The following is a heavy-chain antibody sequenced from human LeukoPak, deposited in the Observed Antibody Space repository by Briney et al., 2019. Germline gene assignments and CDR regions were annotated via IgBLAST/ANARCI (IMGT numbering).Heavy chain of an antibody. CDR2: IIPIFGTA. J-gene: IGHJ4*02. CDR3: ARAGKPGTTGTTGFYY. Sequence: RASVKVSCKASGGTFSSYAISWVRQAPGQGLEWMGGIIPIFGTANYAQKFQGRVTITADESTSTAYMELSSLRSEDTAVYYCARAGKPGTTGTTGFYYWGQGTLVTVSS. V-gene: IGHV1-69*01. CDR1: GGTFSSYA. D-gene: IGHD1-1*01.